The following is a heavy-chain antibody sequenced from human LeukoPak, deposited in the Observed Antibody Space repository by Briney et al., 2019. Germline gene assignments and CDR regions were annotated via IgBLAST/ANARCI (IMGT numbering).Heavy chain of an antibody. CDR2: ISSSSSYT. J-gene: IGHJ6*02. Sequence: GGPLRLSCAASGFTFSDYYMSWIRQAPGKGLEWVSYISSSSSYTNYADSVKGRFTISRDNAKNSLYLQMNSLRAEDTAVYYCAREQQLRYCYYGMDVWGQGTTVTVSS. D-gene: IGHD6-13*01. V-gene: IGHV3-11*05. CDR3: AREQQLRYCYYGMDV. CDR1: GFTFSDYY.